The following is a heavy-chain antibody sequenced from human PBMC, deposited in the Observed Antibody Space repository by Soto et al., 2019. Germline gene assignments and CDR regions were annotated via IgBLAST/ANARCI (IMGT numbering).Heavy chain of an antibody. J-gene: IGHJ4*02. Sequence: QLQLQESGPGLVKPSETLSLTCTVSGGSINNSSFYWGWVRQPPGKRLEWIGSIYYSGSAYYNPSIKSRLTMSVDTSKNQFSLNLSSVTAADTAVYFCARRPLVRGIIPYYFDSWGQGTLVTVSS. CDR2: IYYSGSA. CDR1: GGSINNSSFY. CDR3: ARRPLVRGIIPYYFDS. V-gene: IGHV4-39*01. D-gene: IGHD3-10*01.